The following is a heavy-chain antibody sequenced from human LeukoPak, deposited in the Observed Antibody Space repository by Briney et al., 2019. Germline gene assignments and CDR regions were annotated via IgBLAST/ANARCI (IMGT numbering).Heavy chain of an antibody. D-gene: IGHD6-19*01. CDR1: GFTFSSYG. J-gene: IGHJ6*02. Sequence: PGGSLRLSCAASGFTFSSYGMHWVRQAPGKGLEWVAFIRYDGSNKYYEDSVKGRFTISRDNSKNTLYLQMNSLRAEDTAVYYCAKDPMIAVAGTFGFKNRNYYYYGMDVWGQGTTVTVSS. CDR3: AKDPMIAVAGTFGFKNRNYYYYGMDV. CDR2: IRYDGSNK. V-gene: IGHV3-30*02.